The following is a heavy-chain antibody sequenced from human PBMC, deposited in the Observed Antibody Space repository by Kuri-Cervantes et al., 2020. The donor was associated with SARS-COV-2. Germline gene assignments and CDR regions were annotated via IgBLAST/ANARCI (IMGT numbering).Heavy chain of an antibody. Sequence: GESLKISCAASGFTFSSYAMSWVRQAPGKGLVWVSRINSDGSVTSYPDSVEGRFTISRDNAKNTLSLQMNSLSAEDTAVYFCARVETSHYSSYYMDVWGKGTTVTVSS. J-gene: IGHJ6*03. V-gene: IGHV3-74*01. CDR3: ARVETSHYSSYYMDV. CDR1: GFTFSSYA. CDR2: INSDGSVT.